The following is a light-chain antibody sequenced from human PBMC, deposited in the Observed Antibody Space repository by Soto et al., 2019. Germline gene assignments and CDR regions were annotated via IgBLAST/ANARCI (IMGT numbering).Light chain of an antibody. CDR3: QQYYNSPIT. CDR1: QSVSSSD. J-gene: IGKJ5*01. V-gene: IGKV3-20*01. Sequence: EIVLTHSPGTLSLSPGERATLSCRATQSVSSSDLAWYQQKPGQPPKMLIYSTSSRESGVADRFSGSGSGKEFTLTISSLQAEDVAVYYCQQYYNSPITFGQGTRLEVK. CDR2: STS.